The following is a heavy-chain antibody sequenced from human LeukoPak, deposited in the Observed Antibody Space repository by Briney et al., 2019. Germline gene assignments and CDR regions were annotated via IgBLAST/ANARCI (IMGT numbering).Heavy chain of an antibody. CDR1: GFTFSSYA. D-gene: IGHD4-17*01. CDR2: ISYDGSNK. CDR3: ARTVVYGDYPYYFDY. V-gene: IGHV3-30*04. J-gene: IGHJ4*02. Sequence: GGSLRLSCAASGFTFSSYAMHWVRQAPGKGLEWVAVISYDGSNKYYADSVKGRFTISRDNSKNTLYLQMNSLRAEDTAVYYCARTVVYGDYPYYFDYWGQGTLVTVSS.